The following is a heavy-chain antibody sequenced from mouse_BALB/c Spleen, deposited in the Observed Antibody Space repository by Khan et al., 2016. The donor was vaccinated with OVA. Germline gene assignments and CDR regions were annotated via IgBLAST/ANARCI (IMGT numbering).Heavy chain of an antibody. CDR1: GFTFSGYG. V-gene: IGHV5-6-3*01. CDR3: ARFYYRFDEGYWYFDV. D-gene: IGHD2-14*01. J-gene: IGHJ1*01. CDR2: INSNGGTS. Sequence: EVELVESGGGLVQPGGSLKLSCAASGFTFSGYGMSWVRQTPDKRLELVATINSNGGTSYYPDSMKGRFTISRDNAKNTLHLQMSSLKSEDTAMYYCARFYYRFDEGYWYFDVWGEGTTVTVSS.